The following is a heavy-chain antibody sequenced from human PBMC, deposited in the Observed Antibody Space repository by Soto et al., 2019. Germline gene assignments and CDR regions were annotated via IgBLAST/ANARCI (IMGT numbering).Heavy chain of an antibody. Sequence: QVQLQQWGAGLLEPSETLSLTCAVYGESFRGYYWSWIRQTPGKGLEWIGEIHRSGSTNHSPALKGPVTTSIDTSKHQFSLRLSSVTAADTAVYYCARGPPRTLTGYYYFDYWGQGSLVTVSS. CDR2: IHRSGST. CDR1: GESFRGYY. CDR3: ARGPPRTLTGYYYFDY. V-gene: IGHV4-34*01. D-gene: IGHD3-9*01. J-gene: IGHJ4*02.